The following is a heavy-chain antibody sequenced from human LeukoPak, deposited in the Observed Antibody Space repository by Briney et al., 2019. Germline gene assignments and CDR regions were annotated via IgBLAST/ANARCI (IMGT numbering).Heavy chain of an antibody. CDR2: IRGNADTT. D-gene: IGHD3-22*01. CDR3: AKGHGDASGYYYFDS. CDR1: GFIFNNYG. V-gene: IGHV3-23*01. Sequence: GSLRLSCAASGFIFNNYGMSWVRPAPGKGLEWVSAIRGNADTTYYADSVKGRFSIFRDNNKNMLYLQMNSLRVEDTAVYYCAKGHGDASGYYYFDSWGQGTLVTVSS. J-gene: IGHJ4*02.